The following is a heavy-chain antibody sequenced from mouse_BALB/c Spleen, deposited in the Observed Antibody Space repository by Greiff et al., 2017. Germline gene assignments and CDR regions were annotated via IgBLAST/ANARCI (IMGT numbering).Heavy chain of an antibody. J-gene: IGHJ3*01. CDR2: ISSGGSYT. CDR3: ASHYGSSAWFAY. Sequence: DVHLVESGGGLVKPGGSLKLSCAATGFTFSSYAMSWVRQYPEKRLEWVAEISSGGSYTYYPDTVTGRFTISRDNAKNTLYLEMSSLRSEDTAMYYCASHYGSSAWFAYWGEGTLVTVSA. V-gene: IGHV5-9-4*01. D-gene: IGHD1-1*01. CDR1: GFTFSSYA.